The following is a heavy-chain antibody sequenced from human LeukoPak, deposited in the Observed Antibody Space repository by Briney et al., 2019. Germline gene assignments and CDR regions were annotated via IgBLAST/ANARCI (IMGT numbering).Heavy chain of an antibody. CDR2: IYYSGST. V-gene: IGHV4-59*12. J-gene: IGHJ4*02. D-gene: IGHD4-23*01. CDR1: GGSISSYY. Sequence: MTSETLSLTCTVSGGSISSYYWSWIRQPPGKGLEWIGYIYYSGSTNYNPSLKSRVTISLDTSKNQFSLTLSSLTAADTAVYYCARGRGGNSGDNWGQGTLVTVSS. CDR3: ARGRGGNSGDN.